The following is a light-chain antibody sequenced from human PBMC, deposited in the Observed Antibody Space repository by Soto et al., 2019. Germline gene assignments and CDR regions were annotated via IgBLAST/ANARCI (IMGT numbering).Light chain of an antibody. V-gene: IGLV2-11*01. CDR3: CSYGGGYPYD. CDR1: SSDVGGYNY. J-gene: IGLJ1*01. CDR2: DVS. Sequence: QSALTQPRSVSGSAGQSVTISCTGTSSDVGGYNYVSWYQQHPGKAPKLMIYDVSKRPSGVPDRFSGSKSGNTGSLTISGLQAEDEADYYCCSYGGGYPYDFGTGTKLTVL.